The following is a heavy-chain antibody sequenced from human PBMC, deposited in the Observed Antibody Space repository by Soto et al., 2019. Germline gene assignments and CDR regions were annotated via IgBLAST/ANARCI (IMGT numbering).Heavy chain of an antibody. CDR2: MNPNSGNT. CDR3: ARLEFVVVPAAISWFDP. D-gene: IGHD2-2*01. CDR1: GYTFTSYD. Sequence: ASVKVSCKASGYTFTSYDINWVRQATGQGLEWMGWMNPNSGNTGYAQKFQGRVTMTRSTSISTAYMELSSLRSEYTAVYYCARLEFVVVPAAISWFDPWGQGTLVTVSS. V-gene: IGHV1-8*01. J-gene: IGHJ5*02.